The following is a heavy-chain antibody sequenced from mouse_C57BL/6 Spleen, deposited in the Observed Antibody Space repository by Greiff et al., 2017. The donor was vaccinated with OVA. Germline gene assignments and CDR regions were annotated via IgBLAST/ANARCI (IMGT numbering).Heavy chain of an antibody. D-gene: IGHD2-4*01. CDR2: IDPSDSYT. V-gene: IGHV1-50*01. Sequence: QVQLQQPGAELVKPGASVKLSCKASGYTFTSYWMQWVKQRPGQGLEWIGEIDPSDSYTNYHQKFKGKATLTVDTSSSTAYMQLSSLTSEDSAVYYCASLYDYPFAYWGQGTLVTVSA. CDR1: GYTFTSYW. CDR3: ASLYDYPFAY. J-gene: IGHJ3*01.